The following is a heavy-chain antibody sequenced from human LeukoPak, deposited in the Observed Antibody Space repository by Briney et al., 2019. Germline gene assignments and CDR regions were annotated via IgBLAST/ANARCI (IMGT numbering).Heavy chain of an antibody. D-gene: IGHD3-9*01. J-gene: IGHJ4*02. CDR2: ISYDGSNK. CDR3: AKNEGKRYFDWFRSARRVLIDY. CDR1: GFTFSSYA. Sequence: QPGGSLRLSCAASGFTFSSYAMHWVRQAPGKGLEWVAVISYDGSNKYYADSVKGRFTISRDNSKNTLYLQMNSLRAEDTAVYYCAKNEGKRYFDWFRSARRVLIDYWGQGTLVTVSS. V-gene: IGHV3-30-3*02.